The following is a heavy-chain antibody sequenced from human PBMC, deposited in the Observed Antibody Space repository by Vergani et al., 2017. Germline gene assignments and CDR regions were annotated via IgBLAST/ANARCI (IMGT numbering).Heavy chain of an antibody. J-gene: IGHJ4*02. Sequence: QVQLVESGGGVVQPGGSLRLSCAASGFTFSSYGMHWVRQAPGKGLEWVAFIRYDGSNKYYADSVKGRFTISRDNSKNTLYLQMNSLRAEDTAVYYCARESGWFDYWGQGTLVTVSS. CDR2: IRYDGSNK. CDR3: ARESGWFDY. V-gene: IGHV3-30*02. D-gene: IGHD6-19*01. CDR1: GFTFSSYG.